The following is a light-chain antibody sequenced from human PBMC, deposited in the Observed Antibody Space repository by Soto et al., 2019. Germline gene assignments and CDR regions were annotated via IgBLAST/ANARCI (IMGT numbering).Light chain of an antibody. J-gene: IGLJ1*01. CDR2: EVS. CDR1: SSDVGSYNL. CDR3: CSYAGSSTYV. Sequence: QSVLTQPASVSGSPGQSITISCTGTSSDVGSYNLVSWYQQYPGKAPKFMIYEVSKRPSGVSNRFSGSKSGNTASLTISGFQAEDEADYYCCSYAGSSTYVFGTGTKVTVL. V-gene: IGLV2-23*02.